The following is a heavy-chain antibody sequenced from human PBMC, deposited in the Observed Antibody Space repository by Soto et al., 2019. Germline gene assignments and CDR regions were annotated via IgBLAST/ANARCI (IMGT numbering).Heavy chain of an antibody. CDR2: INHSGST. J-gene: IGHJ5*02. V-gene: IGHV4-34*01. CDR1: GGSFSGYY. CDR3: ARGLKKRYAGSRWFDP. D-gene: IGHD3-16*01. Sequence: KPSETLSLTCAVYGGSFSGYYWSWIRQPPGKGLEWIGEINHSGSTNYNPSLKSRVTISVDTSKNQFSLKLSSVTAADTAVYYCARGLKKRYAGSRWFDPWGQGTLVTVSS.